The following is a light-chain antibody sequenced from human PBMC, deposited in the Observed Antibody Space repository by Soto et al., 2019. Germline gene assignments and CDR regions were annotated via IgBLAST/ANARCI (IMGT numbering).Light chain of an antibody. CDR1: QSVSNS. Sequence: EIVLTQSPATLSLSPGERVTLSCRASQSVSNSLAWYQQKPGQPPRLLIYDASSRATGIPARFTGSGSGTDFTLTISSLQTEDFATYYCQQSYTAPLSFGQGTRLEIK. CDR3: QQSYTAPLS. J-gene: IGKJ5*01. CDR2: DAS. V-gene: IGKV3-11*01.